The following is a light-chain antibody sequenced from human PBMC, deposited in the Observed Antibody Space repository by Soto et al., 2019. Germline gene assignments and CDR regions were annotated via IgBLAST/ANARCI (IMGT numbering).Light chain of an antibody. V-gene: IGKV1-33*01. CDR2: DSS. CDR1: KDITNY. J-gene: IGKJ5*01. CDR3: QQYDTLPLT. Sequence: DIQMTQSPSSLSASVGDRVTIICQASKDITNYLNWYQQKPGKAPNLLIHDSSNLETGVPSRFSGSGTGTYFSFTISSLQPEDIATYYCQQYDTLPLTFGQGTRLEIK.